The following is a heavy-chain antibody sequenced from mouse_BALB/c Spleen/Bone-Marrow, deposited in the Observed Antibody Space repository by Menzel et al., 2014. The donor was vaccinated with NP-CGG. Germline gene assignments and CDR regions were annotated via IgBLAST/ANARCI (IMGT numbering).Heavy chain of an antibody. Sequence: VQLVESGPGLVAPSQSLSITCTVSGFSLSHCGVHWVRQPPGKGLEWLGVIWAGGSTNYISALMSRLTISKDNSKSQVFLKMHSLQTDDTAMYFCARVGDSDYAMDYWGQGTSVTVSS. D-gene: IGHD2-13*01. CDR1: GFSLSHCG. V-gene: IGHV2-9*02. CDR3: ARVGDSDYAMDY. CDR2: IWAGGST. J-gene: IGHJ4*01.